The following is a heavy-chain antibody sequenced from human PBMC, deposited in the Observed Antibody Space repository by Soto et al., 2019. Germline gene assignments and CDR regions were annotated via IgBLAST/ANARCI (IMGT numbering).Heavy chain of an antibody. D-gene: IGHD5-12*01. Sequence: XEALSRQCAVDGGSFRGYDWSWIRQPPGKGLDWIGEINQSGTTNYNPSLKSRVTITIDTSKNQFSLKLTSVTAADTAAYYCAGEEFVVATITPTMVVLIQSGSYLDHWGQGTLVTVSS. V-gene: IGHV4-34*01. J-gene: IGHJ4*02. CDR3: AGEEFVVATITPTMVVLIQSGSYLDH. CDR2: INQSGTT. CDR1: GGSFRGYD.